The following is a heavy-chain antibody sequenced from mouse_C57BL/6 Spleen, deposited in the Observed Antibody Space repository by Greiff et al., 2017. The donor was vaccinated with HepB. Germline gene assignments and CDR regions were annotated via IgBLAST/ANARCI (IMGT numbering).Heavy chain of an antibody. V-gene: IGHV5-12*01. CDR2: ISNGGGST. CDR3: ARRGYDYDYAMDY. Sequence: EVQRVESGGGLVQPGGSLKLSCAASGFTFSDYYMYWVRQTPEKRLEWVAYISNGGGSTYYPDTVKGRFTISRDNAKNTLYLQMSRLKSEDTAMYYCARRGYDYDYAMDYWGQGTSVTVSS. CDR1: GFTFSDYY. J-gene: IGHJ4*01. D-gene: IGHD2-4*01.